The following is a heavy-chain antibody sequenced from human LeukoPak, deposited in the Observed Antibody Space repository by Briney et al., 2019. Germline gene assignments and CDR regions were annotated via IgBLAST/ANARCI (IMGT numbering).Heavy chain of an antibody. CDR3: TTGISCLFCVDP. Sequence: PGGCLRLSCAASGFTFSNAWMSWVRQAPGKGLEWVGRIKSKTDGGTTDYAAPVKGRFTISRDDSKNTLYLQMNSLKTEDTAVYYCTTGISCLFCVDPWGQGTLVTVSS. CDR2: IKSKTDGGTT. D-gene: IGHD2-2*01. V-gene: IGHV3-15*01. CDR1: GFTFSNAW. J-gene: IGHJ5*02.